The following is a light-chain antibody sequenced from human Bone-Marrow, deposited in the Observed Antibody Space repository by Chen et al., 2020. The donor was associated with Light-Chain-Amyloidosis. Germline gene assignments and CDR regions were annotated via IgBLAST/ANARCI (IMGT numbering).Light chain of an antibody. CDR3: QHYDSWPRWT. CDR2: DAS. V-gene: IGKV3-15*01. J-gene: IGKJ1*01. Sequence: EIVVTQSPATLSVSPGEGATLTCRASQNVNRHVAWYQQKPGQAPRLLIYDASTRASGAPARFSGSGSGTDFTLTITSLQSEDFALYYCQHYDSWPRWTFGQGTKVEI. CDR1: QNVNRH.